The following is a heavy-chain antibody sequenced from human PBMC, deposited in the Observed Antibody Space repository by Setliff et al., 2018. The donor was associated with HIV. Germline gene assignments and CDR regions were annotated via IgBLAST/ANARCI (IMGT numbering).Heavy chain of an antibody. CDR1: GGTFSSYA. J-gene: IGHJ6*02. D-gene: IGHD3-22*01. CDR2: IIPIFGTA. V-gene: IGHV1-69*13. CDR3: ARDGGRLAVYYDNPDYGIDV. Sequence: SVKISCKAPGGTFSSYAISWVRQAPGQGLEWMGGIIPIFGTANYAQKFQGRVTITADESTSTAYMALSSLRSEDTAVYYCARDGGRLAVYYDNPDYGIDVWGQGTTVTGSS.